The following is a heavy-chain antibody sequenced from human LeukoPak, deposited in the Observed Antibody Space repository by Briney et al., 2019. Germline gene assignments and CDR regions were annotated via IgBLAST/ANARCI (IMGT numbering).Heavy chain of an antibody. J-gene: IGHJ3*02. CDR2: ISSSGTTI. CDR3: ARAALGYCSGGTCYFYAFDI. V-gene: IGHV3-48*03. D-gene: IGHD2-15*01. Sequence: GGFLRLSCAASGFTFSTYEMDWVRQAPGKGLEWVSYISSSGTTIYYADSVKGRFTISRDNAKNSLYLQMNSLRAEDTAVYYCARAALGYCSGGTCYFYAFDIWGQGTMVTVSS. CDR1: GFTFSTYE.